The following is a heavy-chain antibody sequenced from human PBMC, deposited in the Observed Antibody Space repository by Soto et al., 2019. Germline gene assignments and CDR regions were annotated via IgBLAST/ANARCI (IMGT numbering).Heavy chain of an antibody. V-gene: IGHV4-28*01. CDR1: AYSISSSNW. J-gene: IGHJ4*02. CDR3: ARREIQGPIDY. Sequence: SDTLSLTCAVSAYSISSSNWWGWIRQPPGKGLEWIGYIYYSGTTYYNPSLKSRVTMSVDTSKNQFSLKLTSVTAVDTAVYYCARREIQGPIDYWGQGTLVTVSS. D-gene: IGHD1-26*01. CDR2: IYYSGTT.